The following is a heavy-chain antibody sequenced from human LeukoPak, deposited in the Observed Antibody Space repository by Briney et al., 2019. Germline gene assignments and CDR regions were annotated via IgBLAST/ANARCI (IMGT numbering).Heavy chain of an antibody. D-gene: IGHD6-13*01. Sequence: ASVKVSCKASGGTFSSYAISWVRQAPGQGLEWMGWINAGNGNTKYSQKFQGRVTITRDTSASTAYMELSSLRSEDTAVYYCARDHMGIAAAANGGDYWGQGTLVTVSS. J-gene: IGHJ4*02. CDR2: INAGNGNT. V-gene: IGHV1-3*01. CDR1: GGTFSSYA. CDR3: ARDHMGIAAAANGGDY.